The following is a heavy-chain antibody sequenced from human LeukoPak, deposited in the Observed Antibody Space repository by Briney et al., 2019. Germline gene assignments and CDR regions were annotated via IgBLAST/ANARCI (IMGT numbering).Heavy chain of an antibody. CDR2: INPNSGGT. CDR1: GGTFSSYA. CDR3: ARAGAVAGTSDFDY. V-gene: IGHV1-2*04. J-gene: IGHJ4*02. D-gene: IGHD6-19*01. Sequence: ASVKVSCKASGGTFSSYAISWVRQAPGQGLEWMGWINPNSGGTNYAQKFQGWVTMTRDTSISTAYMELSRLRSDDTAVYYCARAGAVAGTSDFDYWGQGTLVTVSS.